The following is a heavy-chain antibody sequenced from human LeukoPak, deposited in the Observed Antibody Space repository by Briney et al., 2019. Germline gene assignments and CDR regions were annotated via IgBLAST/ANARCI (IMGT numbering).Heavy chain of an antibody. Sequence: SETLSLTCTVSGYSISSGYYWGWIRQPPGKGLEWIGSIYHSGSTYYNPSLKSRVTISVDTSKHPFSPKLSSVTAADTAVYYCARGPPPKYCSSTSCYGRKNWFDPWGQGTLVTVSS. CDR2: IYHSGST. J-gene: IGHJ5*02. CDR1: GYSISSGYY. CDR3: ARGPPPKYCSSTSCYGRKNWFDP. D-gene: IGHD2-2*01. V-gene: IGHV4-38-2*02.